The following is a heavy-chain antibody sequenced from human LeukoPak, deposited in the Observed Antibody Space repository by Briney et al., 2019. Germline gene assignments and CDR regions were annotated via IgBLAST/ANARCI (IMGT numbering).Heavy chain of an antibody. V-gene: IGHV1-46*01. D-gene: IGHD6-13*01. Sequence: ASVKVSCKASGYTFTSYYMHWVRQAPGQGLDWMGIINPSGGSTSYAQKFQGRVTMTRDTSTSTVYMELSSLRSEDTAVYYCAREAAAGTFGYWGQGTLVTVSS. CDR2: INPSGGST. J-gene: IGHJ4*02. CDR1: GYTFTSYY. CDR3: AREAAAGTFGY.